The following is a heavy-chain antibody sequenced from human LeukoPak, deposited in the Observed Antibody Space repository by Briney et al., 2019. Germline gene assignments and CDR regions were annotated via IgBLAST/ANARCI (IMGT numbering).Heavy chain of an antibody. V-gene: IGHV3-21*03. D-gene: IGHD3-10*01. CDR3: ARDCWDYGSGSYCGIDY. Sequence: SGGSLRLSCAASGFTFSSNNMNWVRQAPGKGLEWVSSITSSSNYIYYADSVKGRFTISRDNAKNSLYLQMNSLRAEDTTVYYCARDCWDYGSGSYCGIDYWGQGTLVTVSS. J-gene: IGHJ4*02. CDR1: GFTFSSNN. CDR2: ITSSSNYI.